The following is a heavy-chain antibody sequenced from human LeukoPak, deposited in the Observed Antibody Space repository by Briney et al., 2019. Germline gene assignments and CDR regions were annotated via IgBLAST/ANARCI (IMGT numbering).Heavy chain of an antibody. CDR2: ISSRSSYI. CDR1: GYTFSSYS. V-gene: IGHV3-21*01. D-gene: IGHD3-22*01. CDR3: ARADTVWYYDSSGPFDY. J-gene: IGHJ4*02. Sequence: NPGGSLRLSCAASGYTFSSYSMNWVRQAPGKGLEWVSSISSRSSYIYYADSVKGRFTISRDNAKNSLYLQMNSLRAEDTAVYYCARADTVWYYDSSGPFDYWGQGTLVTVSS.